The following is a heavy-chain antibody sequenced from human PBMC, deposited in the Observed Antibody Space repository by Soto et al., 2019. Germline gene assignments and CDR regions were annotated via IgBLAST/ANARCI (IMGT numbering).Heavy chain of an antibody. CDR1: GFTLSGHW. J-gene: IGHJ6*02. Sequence: PGGSLRLSCAASGFTLSGHWMHWVRQAPGRGLVWVSLTNPGGSSTTYADSVKGRFTISRDNAKNTLYLQMNSLRAEDTAVYYCARGVNYAMDVWGQGTTVTVSS. V-gene: IGHV3-74*01. CDR2: TNPGGSST. D-gene: IGHD4-4*01. CDR3: ARGVNYAMDV.